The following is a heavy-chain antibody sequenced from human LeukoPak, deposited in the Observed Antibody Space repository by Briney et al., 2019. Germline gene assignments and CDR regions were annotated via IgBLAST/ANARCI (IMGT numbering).Heavy chain of an antibody. CDR3: AKDPRVGSRVATPCH. V-gene: IGHV3-23*01. Sequence: GGSLRLSCSASGFTFSSYDMSWVRQAPGKGLEWVSAISGSGGSTYYADSVKGRFTISRDNSKSTLFLQMNSLRAEDTAVYYCAKDPRVGSRVATPCHWGKGTLVTVSS. CDR2: ISGSGGST. CDR1: GFTFSSYD. J-gene: IGHJ4*02. D-gene: IGHD5-24*01.